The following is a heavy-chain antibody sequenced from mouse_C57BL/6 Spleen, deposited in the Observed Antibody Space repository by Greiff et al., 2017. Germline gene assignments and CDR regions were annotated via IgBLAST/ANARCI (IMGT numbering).Heavy chain of an antibody. CDR3: ARLMVTTPWFAY. CDR2: ISNGGGST. CDR1: GFTFSDYY. V-gene: IGHV5-12*01. D-gene: IGHD2-3*01. Sequence: EVKLEESGGGLVQPGGSLKLSCAASGFTFSDYYMYWVRQTPEKRLEWVAYISNGGGSTYYPDTVKGRFTISRDNAKNTLYLQMSRLKSEDTAMYYCARLMVTTPWFAYWGQGTLVTVSA. J-gene: IGHJ3*01.